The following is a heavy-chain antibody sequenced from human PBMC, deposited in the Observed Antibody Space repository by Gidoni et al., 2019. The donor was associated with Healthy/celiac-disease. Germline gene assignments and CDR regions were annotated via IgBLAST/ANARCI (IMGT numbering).Heavy chain of an antibody. CDR1: KFSLNNSRMG. J-gene: IGHJ4*02. V-gene: IGHV2-26*01. CDR3: ARSLRISGYYYFDY. Sequence: QVPLKESGPVLVTPTETLTLPCTVSKFSLNNSRMGVSWIRQPPGKALEWLAHIYSNDEKSYSTSLKTRLTISKDTSKSQVVLIMTNMDPVDTATYYCARSLRISGYYYFDYWGQGTLVTVSS. CDR2: IYSNDEK. D-gene: IGHD3-22*01.